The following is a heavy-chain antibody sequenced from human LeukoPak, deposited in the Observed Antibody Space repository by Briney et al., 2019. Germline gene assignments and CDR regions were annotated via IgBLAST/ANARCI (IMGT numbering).Heavy chain of an antibody. J-gene: IGHJ4*02. V-gene: IGHV3-15*01. CDR3: ILVSD. Sequence: GGSLRLSCAVSGFTISNAWMNWIRQAPGKGLEWVGLIKPKADGGTTDYAAPVKGRFTISRDDSKKTLYLQMNSLQSEDTGIYYCILVSDWGQGTLVTVSS. D-gene: IGHD4-23*01. CDR1: GFTISNAW. CDR2: IKPKADGGTT.